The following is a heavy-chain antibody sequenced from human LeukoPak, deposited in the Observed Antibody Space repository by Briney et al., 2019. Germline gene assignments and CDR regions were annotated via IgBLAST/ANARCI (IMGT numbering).Heavy chain of an antibody. CDR3: ATLKRAAKPPFDY. J-gene: IGHJ4*02. CDR1: GFTFSSYW. V-gene: IGHV3-74*01. CDR2: INSHGSST. Sequence: QAGGSLRLSCAASGFTFSSYWMHWVRQAPGKGLVWVSRINSHGSSTSYADSVKGRFTISRDNSKNTLYLQMNSLRAEDTAVYYCATLKRAAKPPFDYWGQGTLVTVSS. D-gene: IGHD2-2*02.